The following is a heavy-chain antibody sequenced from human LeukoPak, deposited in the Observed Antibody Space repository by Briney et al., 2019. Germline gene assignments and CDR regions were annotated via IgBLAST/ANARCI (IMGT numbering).Heavy chain of an antibody. D-gene: IGHD2-21*02. V-gene: IGHV5-51*01. CDR1: GYSFTSYW. CDR3: ARQRGSVVVTDSAFDI. J-gene: IGHJ3*02. CDR2: IYPGDSDT. Sequence: GESLKISCKGSGYSFTSYWIGWVRQMPGKGLEWMGIIYPGDSDTRYSLSFQGQVTISADKSISTAYLQWSSLKASDTAMYYCARQRGSVVVTDSAFDIWGQGTMVTVSS.